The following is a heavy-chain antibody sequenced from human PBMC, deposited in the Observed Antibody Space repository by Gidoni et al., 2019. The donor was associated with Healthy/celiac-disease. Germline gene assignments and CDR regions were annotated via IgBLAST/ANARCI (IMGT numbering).Heavy chain of an antibody. V-gene: IGHV3-15*07. CDR3: TTPQTGTGYYYYYGMDV. CDR2: IKSKTDGGTT. Sequence: EVQLVGSGGGLVKPGGSLRLSCAASGFTFSNAWMNWVRQAPGKGLEWVGRIKSKTDGGTTDYAAPVKGRFTISRDDSKNTLYLQMNSLKTEDTAVYYCTTPQTGTGYYYYYGMDVWGQGTTVTVSS. J-gene: IGHJ6*02. D-gene: IGHD1-1*01. CDR1: GFTFSNAW.